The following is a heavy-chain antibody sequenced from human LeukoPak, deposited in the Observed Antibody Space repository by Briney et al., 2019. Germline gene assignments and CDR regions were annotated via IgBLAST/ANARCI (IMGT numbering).Heavy chain of an antibody. CDR3: AKEHYYDSSGYPEYFDY. V-gene: IGHV3-23*01. D-gene: IGHD3-22*01. CDR1: GFTFSSYA. CDR2: ISGSGGST. J-gene: IGHJ4*02. Sequence: GASLRLSCAASGFTFSSYAMSWVRQAPGKGLEWVSAISGSGGSTYYADSVKGRFTISRDNSKNTLYLQMNSLRAEDTAVYYCAKEHYYDSSGYPEYFDYWGQGTLSPSPQ.